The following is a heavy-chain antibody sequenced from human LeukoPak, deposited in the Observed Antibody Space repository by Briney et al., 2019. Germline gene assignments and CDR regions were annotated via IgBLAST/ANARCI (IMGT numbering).Heavy chain of an antibody. D-gene: IGHD6-13*01. V-gene: IGHV4-39*07. CDR2: IHYSGST. CDR1: GGSISSSSYY. CDR3: ARVYYSSSYDYWYFDL. J-gene: IGHJ2*01. Sequence: SETLSLTRTVSGGSISSSSYYWGWIRQPPGKGLEWIGSIHYSGSTYYNPSLKSRVTISVDTSKNHFSLKLSSVTAADTAVYYCARVYYSSSYDYWYFDLWGRGTLVTVSS.